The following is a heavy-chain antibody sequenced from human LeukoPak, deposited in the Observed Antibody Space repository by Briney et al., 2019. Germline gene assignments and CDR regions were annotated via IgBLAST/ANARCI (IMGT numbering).Heavy chain of an antibody. CDR1: GGSISSYY. CDR2: IYTSGST. J-gene: IGHJ4*02. D-gene: IGHD6-6*01. V-gene: IGHV4-4*09. Sequence: SETLSLTCTVSGGSISSYYWSWIRQPPGKGLEWIGYIYTSGSTNYNPALKSRVTISVDTSKNQFSLKLSSVTAADTAVYYCARHTSSSFPDFDYWGQGTLVTVSS. CDR3: ARHTSSSFPDFDY.